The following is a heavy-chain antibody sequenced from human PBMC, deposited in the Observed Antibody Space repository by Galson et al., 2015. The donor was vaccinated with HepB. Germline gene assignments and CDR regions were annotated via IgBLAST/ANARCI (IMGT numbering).Heavy chain of an antibody. V-gene: IGHV3-21*01. J-gene: IGHJ4*02. Sequence: SLRLSCAASGFTFSSYSMNWVRQAPGKGLEWVSSISSSSSYIYYADSVKGRFTISRGNAKNSLYLQMNSLRAEDTAVYYCARDRGDDYSNHVYFDYWGQGTLVTVSS. D-gene: IGHD4-11*01. CDR2: ISSSSSYI. CDR3: ARDRGDDYSNHVYFDY. CDR1: GFTFSSYS.